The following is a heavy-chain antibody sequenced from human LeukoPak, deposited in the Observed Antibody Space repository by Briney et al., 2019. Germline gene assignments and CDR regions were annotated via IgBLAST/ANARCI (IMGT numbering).Heavy chain of an antibody. V-gene: IGHV4-59*01. J-gene: IGHJ4*02. Sequence: SETLSLTCTVSDGSISGYYWTWIRQPPGKGLEWIGYIYYSGITNYNPSLKSRVTISVDTSKNQFSLKLSSVTAADTAVYYCARTLAAAGSSGLFDYWGQGTLVTVSS. D-gene: IGHD6-13*01. CDR1: DGSISGYY. CDR2: IYYSGIT. CDR3: ARTLAAAGSSGLFDY.